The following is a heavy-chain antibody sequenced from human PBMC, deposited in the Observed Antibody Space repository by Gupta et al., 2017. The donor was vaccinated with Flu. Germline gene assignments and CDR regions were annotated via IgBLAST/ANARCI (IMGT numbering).Heavy chain of an antibody. D-gene: IGHD3-22*01. CDR1: VGSITSFNYY. V-gene: IGHV4-39*01. CDR2: FYHSWRMYYSGST. Sequence: QLQLRESGPGLVKPSETLSLTCTVSVGSITSFNYYWGWIRQPQGKGLEWHRSFYHSWRMYYSGSTDYNSSLKSRATISVVPSKNQFSLRLSSVTAADTAVYYCARLGDSSGYYYFIDYWGQGTLVSVSS. CDR3: ARLGDSSGYYYFIDY. J-gene: IGHJ4*02.